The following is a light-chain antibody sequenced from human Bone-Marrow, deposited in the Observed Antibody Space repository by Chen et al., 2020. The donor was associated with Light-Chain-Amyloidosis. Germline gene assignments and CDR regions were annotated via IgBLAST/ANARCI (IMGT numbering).Light chain of an antibody. V-gene: IGKV3-15*01. CDR2: GAS. CDR1: QSIGTN. Sequence: EVVMTQSPVPLSMSPGERATLSCRASQSIGTNLAWYQQKPGQAPRLLIYGASTRATGIPARFSGSGSGTEFTLTISSLQSEDFAVYYCQQSDDWPPWTFGQGTKVEIK. CDR3: QQSDDWPPWT. J-gene: IGKJ1*01.